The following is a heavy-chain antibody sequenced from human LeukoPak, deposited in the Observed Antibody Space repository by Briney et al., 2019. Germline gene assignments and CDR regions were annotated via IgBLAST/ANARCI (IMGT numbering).Heavy chain of an antibody. D-gene: IGHD3-10*01. Sequence: QPGGSLRLSCAASGFTFSSYWMSWVRQAPGKGLEWVANIKQDGSEKYYGDSVKGRFTISRDNAKNSLSLQMNSLRAEDTAVYYCARPLMYYYGSETYFWFDPWGQGTLVTVSS. V-gene: IGHV3-7*01. CDR3: ARPLMYYYGSETYFWFDP. J-gene: IGHJ5*02. CDR2: IKQDGSEK. CDR1: GFTFSSYW.